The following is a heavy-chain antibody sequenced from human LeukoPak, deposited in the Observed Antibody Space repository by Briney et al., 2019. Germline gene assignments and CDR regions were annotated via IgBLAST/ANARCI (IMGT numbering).Heavy chain of an antibody. CDR1: GFTFSSYI. Sequence: GGSLRLSCAASGFTFSSYIMNWVRQAPGKRLEWVSSISSSSSYIYYADSVKGRFTISRDNAKNSLYLQMNSLRAEDTAVYYCAREIEMAYGMDVWGQGTTVTVSS. CDR3: AREIEMAYGMDV. CDR2: ISSSSSYI. D-gene: IGHD5-24*01. J-gene: IGHJ6*02. V-gene: IGHV3-21*01.